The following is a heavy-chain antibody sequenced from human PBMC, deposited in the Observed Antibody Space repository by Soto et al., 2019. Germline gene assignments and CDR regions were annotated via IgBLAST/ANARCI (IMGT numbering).Heavy chain of an antibody. Sequence: SETLSLTCTVSGGSITTGGYYWSWIRQLPGKGLEWIGHRYYSERTYYNPSLKSRVSISLDTSKNQFSLKLSFVTAADTAMYYCARTKCSGGSCYSWSLDYWGQGTPVTVSS. CDR1: GGSITTGGYY. D-gene: IGHD2-15*01. CDR2: RYYSERT. CDR3: ARTKCSGGSCYSWSLDY. V-gene: IGHV4-31*03. J-gene: IGHJ4*02.